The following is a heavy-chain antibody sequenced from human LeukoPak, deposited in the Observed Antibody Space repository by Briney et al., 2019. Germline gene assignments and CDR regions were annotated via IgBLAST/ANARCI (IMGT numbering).Heavy chain of an antibody. J-gene: IGHJ4*02. D-gene: IGHD3-22*01. CDR2: IYYSGST. CDR1: GGSISSSSYY. CDR3: ARDPPIHYYDSSGYSGY. Sequence: KPSETLSLTCTVSGGSISSSSYYWGWIRQPPGKGLEWIGSIYYSGSTYYNPSLKSRVTISVDTSKNQFSLKLSSVTAADTAVYYCARDPPIHYYDSSGYSGYWGQGTLVTVSS. V-gene: IGHV4-39*07.